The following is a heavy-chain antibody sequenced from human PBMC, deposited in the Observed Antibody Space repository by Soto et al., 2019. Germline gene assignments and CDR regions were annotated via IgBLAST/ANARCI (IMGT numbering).Heavy chain of an antibody. CDR2: ISYDGSNK. CDR1: GFTFSSYA. Sequence: QVQLVESGGGVVQPGRSLRLSCAASGFTFSSYAMHWVRQAPGKGLEWVAVISYDGSNKYYADSVKGRFTISRDNSKNTLDRQMSSLRAEDTAVYYCARDPGDYGGNPLGGDYWGQGTLVTVSS. D-gene: IGHD4-17*01. CDR3: ARDPGDYGGNPLGGDY. V-gene: IGHV3-30-3*01. J-gene: IGHJ4*02.